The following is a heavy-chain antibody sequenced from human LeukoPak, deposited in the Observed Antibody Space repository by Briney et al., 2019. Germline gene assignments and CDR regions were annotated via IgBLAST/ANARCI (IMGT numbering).Heavy chain of an antibody. CDR3: ARVAAGYGYRVFDY. CDR1: SGSVSSGSYY. D-gene: IGHD5-18*01. V-gene: IGHV4-61*01. Sequence: PSETLSLTCTVSSGSVSSGSYYWNWIRQPPGKGLEWIGYIYYSGSTNYNPSLKSRVTISVDTSKNQFSLKLSSVTAADTAVYYCARVAAGYGYRVFDYWGQGTLVTVSS. CDR2: IYYSGST. J-gene: IGHJ4*02.